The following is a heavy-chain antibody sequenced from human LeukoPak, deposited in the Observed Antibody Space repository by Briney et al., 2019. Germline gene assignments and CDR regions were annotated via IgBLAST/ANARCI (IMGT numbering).Heavy chain of an antibody. J-gene: IGHJ6*03. V-gene: IGHV3-49*03. CDR1: GFTFGDYA. CDR2: IRSKAYGGTT. D-gene: IGHD2-2*01. Sequence: GGSLRLSCTASGFTFGDYAMSWFRQAPGKGLEWVGFIRSKAYGGTTEYAASVKGRFTISRDDSKSIAYLQMNSLKTEDTAVYYCTRDREVGRYYHYYYYMDVWGKGTTVTVSS. CDR3: TRDREVGRYYHYYYYMDV.